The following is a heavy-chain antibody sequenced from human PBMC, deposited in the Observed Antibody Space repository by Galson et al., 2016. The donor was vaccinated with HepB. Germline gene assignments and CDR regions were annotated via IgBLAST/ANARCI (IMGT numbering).Heavy chain of an antibody. V-gene: IGHV3-30*04. CDR1: GFTFSDSN. CDR3: ARGAPFDS. CDR2: ISNDGTFR. Sequence: SLRLSCAASGFTFSDSNMHWVRQAPGKGLEWVSHISNDGTFRDYADSVRGRVSISRDQSNNTLYLQMNSLRLDDTAIYYCARGAPFDSWGQGTLVTVSS. J-gene: IGHJ4*02.